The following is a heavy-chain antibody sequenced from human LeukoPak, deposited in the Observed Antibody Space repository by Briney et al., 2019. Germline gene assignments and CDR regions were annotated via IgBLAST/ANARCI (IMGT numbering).Heavy chain of an antibody. CDR3: ARDVRGAAQFSDALHI. Sequence: GASVKVSCKASGGTFSSYSISWVRQAPGQGLEWMGGIIPIFGTANYAQKFQGRVTITADKSTSTAYMDLSSLRSEDTAVYYCARDVRGAAQFSDALHIWGQGTMVTVSS. J-gene: IGHJ3*02. V-gene: IGHV1-69*06. D-gene: IGHD6-13*01. CDR2: IIPIFGTA. CDR1: GGTFSSYS.